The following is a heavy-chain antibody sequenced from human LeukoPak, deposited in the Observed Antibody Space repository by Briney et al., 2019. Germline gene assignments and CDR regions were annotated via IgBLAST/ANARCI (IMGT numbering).Heavy chain of an antibody. CDR3: ARGRSSYCGGDCYSGYYFDY. D-gene: IGHD2-21*02. J-gene: IGHJ4*02. CDR2: MNPNSGNT. V-gene: IGHV1-8*01. Sequence: ASVKVSCKASGYTFTSYDINWVRQAPGQGLEWMGWMNPNSGNTGYAQKFQGRVTMTRNTSISTAYMELSSLRSEDTAVYYCARGRSSYCGGDCYSGYYFDYWGQGTLVTVSS. CDR1: GYTFTSYD.